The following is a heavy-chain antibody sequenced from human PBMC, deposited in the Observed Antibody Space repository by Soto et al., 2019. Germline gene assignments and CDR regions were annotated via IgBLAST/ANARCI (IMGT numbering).Heavy chain of an antibody. CDR1: EFIFSSYE. Sequence: GGSLRLSCVASEFIFSSYEMNWVRQAPGKGLEWVAYIRGSGSPIYYTDSVKGRFTISRDNAKNSLYLQMSSPRAEDTAVYYCATEGPFYALDVWGQGTTVTVSS. V-gene: IGHV3-48*03. J-gene: IGHJ6*02. CDR3: ATEGPFYALDV. CDR2: IRGSGSPI.